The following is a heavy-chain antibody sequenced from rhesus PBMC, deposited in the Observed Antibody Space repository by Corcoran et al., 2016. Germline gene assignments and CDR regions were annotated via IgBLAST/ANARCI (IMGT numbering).Heavy chain of an antibody. Sequence: QVQLQQWGEGLVKPSETLSLTCAVYGGSISGYYYWSWIRQPPGKGLEWIGYNYGNNASTNYNPSLKKRLTISKDTSQNQFSLKLSSVTAADTAVYYCARFTSTTIRYFDLWGPGTPITISS. CDR2: NYGNNAST. V-gene: IGHV4-73*01. CDR1: GGSISGYYY. D-gene: IGHD2-2*01. CDR3: ARFTSTTIRYFDL. J-gene: IGHJ2*01.